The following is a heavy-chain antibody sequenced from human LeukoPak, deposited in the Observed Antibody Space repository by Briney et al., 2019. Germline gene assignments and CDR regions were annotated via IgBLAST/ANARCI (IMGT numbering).Heavy chain of an antibody. CDR1: GFTFDDYA. CDR3: AKDTTPLGYPGIAAAGFYYYGMDV. CDR2: IRWDGGST. J-gene: IGHJ6*02. V-gene: IGHV3-43D*03. Sequence: GGSLRLSCAASGFTFDDYAMHWVRQAPGKGLEWVSRIRWDGGSTYYADSVKGRFTISRDNSKNSLYLQMNSLRAEDTALYYCAKDTTPLGYPGIAAAGFYYYGMDVWGQGTTVTVSS. D-gene: IGHD6-13*01.